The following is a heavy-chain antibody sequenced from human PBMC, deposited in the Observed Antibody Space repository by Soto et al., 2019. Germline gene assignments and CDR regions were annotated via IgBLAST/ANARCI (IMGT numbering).Heavy chain of an antibody. Sequence: QVQLQESGPGLVKPLETVSLTCTVSGGSLIDDYWNWIRQPPGKGLEWIGYVYSSGSTKYNPSRKSRVPIPVGRSKNQFSLKRSSITAADTAVYYCARGNECKGSRFHIWGHGPRVSVSS. CDR2: VYSSGST. CDR1: GGSLIDDY. V-gene: IGHV4-59*01. J-gene: IGHJ3*02. D-gene: IGHD2-8*01. CDR3: ARGNECKGSRFHI.